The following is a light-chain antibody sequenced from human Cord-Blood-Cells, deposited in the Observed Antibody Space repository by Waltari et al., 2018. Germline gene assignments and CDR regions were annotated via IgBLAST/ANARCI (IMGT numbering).Light chain of an antibody. CDR1: SSNIGAGYD. CDR3: QSYDSSLSGSGV. J-gene: IGLJ1*01. Sequence: QSVLTQPPSVSGAPGQRVTISCTGSSSNIGAGYDVTWSQPLPGTAPKLLIYGNSNRPSGVPDRFSGSKSGTSASLAITGLQAEDEADYYCQSYDSSLSGSGVFGTGTKVTVL. V-gene: IGLV1-40*01. CDR2: GNS.